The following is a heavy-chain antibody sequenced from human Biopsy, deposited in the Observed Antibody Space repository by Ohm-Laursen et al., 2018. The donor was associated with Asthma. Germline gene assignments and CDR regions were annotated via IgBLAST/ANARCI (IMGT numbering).Heavy chain of an antibody. CDR1: GFMFRSFG. J-gene: IGHJ4*02. CDR2: ISYDGNHK. CDR3: AKRRGYSGHDNDY. V-gene: IGHV3-30*18. D-gene: IGHD5-12*01. Sequence: SHRLSCAASGFMFRSFGMHWVRQAPGKGLEWVAVISYDGNHKFYEDSVKGRFTISRDNSKNTLYLQMNSLRTEDTAVYYCAKRRGYSGHDNDYWGQGTLVIVSS.